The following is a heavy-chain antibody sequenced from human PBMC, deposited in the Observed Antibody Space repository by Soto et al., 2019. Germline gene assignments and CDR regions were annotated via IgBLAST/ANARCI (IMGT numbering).Heavy chain of an antibody. D-gene: IGHD3-10*01. CDR3: VGGQYYFDY. J-gene: IGHJ4*02. CDR2: ISYDGSNK. Sequence: QVQLVESGGGVVQPGRSLRLSCAASGFPFTTYGMHWVREGPGKGLEWVAVISYDGSNKYYADSVKGRFTISRDNSKNMLYLQMNSLRHDDTALYYCVGGQYYFDYRGQGTLVTVSS. V-gene: IGHV3-30*03. CDR1: GFPFTTYG.